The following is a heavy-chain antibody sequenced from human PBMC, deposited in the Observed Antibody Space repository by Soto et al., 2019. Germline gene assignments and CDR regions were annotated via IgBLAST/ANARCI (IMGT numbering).Heavy chain of an antibody. CDR3: ARGGRAHYFFDY. V-gene: IGHV3-13*04. CDR1: GFTFSSYD. CDR2: IGTAGDT. D-gene: IGHD6-25*01. J-gene: IGHJ4*02. Sequence: PGGSLRLSCAASGFTFSSYDMHWVRQATGKGLEWVSAIGTAGDTYYPGSVRGRFTISRENAKNSLYLQMNSLRAGDTAVYYCARGGRAHYFFDYCGQGTLVTVSS.